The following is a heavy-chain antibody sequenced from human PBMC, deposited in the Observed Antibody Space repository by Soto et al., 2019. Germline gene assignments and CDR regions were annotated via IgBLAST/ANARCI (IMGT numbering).Heavy chain of an antibody. CDR3: ARDRGLPDSFDI. CDR1: KFTFSTYP. CDR2: ISYDGSNK. V-gene: IGHV3-30*03. D-gene: IGHD3-10*01. J-gene: IGHJ3*02. Sequence: GGSLRLSCAASKFTFSTYPNWVRQAPGKGLEWVAVISYDGSNKYYADSVKGRFTISRDNAKNTLYLQMNSLRVEDTAVYFCARDRGLPDSFDIWGQGTMVTVSS.